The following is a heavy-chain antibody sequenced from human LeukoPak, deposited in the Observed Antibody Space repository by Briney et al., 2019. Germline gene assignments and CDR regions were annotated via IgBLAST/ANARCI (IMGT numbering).Heavy chain of an antibody. Sequence: EASVKVSCKASGYTFTGYYMHWVRQAPGQGLEWMGWINPNSGGTNYAQKFQGRVTMTRDTSISTAYMELSRLRSDDTAVYYCARVWWELENAFDIWGQGTMVTVSS. J-gene: IGHJ3*02. CDR1: GYTFTGYY. CDR3: ARVWWELENAFDI. D-gene: IGHD1-26*01. CDR2: INPNSGGT. V-gene: IGHV1-2*02.